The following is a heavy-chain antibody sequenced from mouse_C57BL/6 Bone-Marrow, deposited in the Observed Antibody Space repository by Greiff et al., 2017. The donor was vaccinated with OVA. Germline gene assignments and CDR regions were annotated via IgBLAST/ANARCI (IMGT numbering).Heavy chain of an antibody. CDR3: ARPPYYSNPWFAY. J-gene: IGHJ3*01. V-gene: IGHV1-81*01. CDR1: GYTFTSYG. D-gene: IGHD2-5*01. Sequence: QVQLQQSGAELARPGASVKLSCKASGYTFTSYGISWVKQRTVQGLEWIGEIYPRSGNTSSNETFKGKATLTADKSSSTAYMELRSLTSEDAAVYFCARPPYYSNPWFAYWGQGTLVTVSA. CDR2: IYPRSGNT.